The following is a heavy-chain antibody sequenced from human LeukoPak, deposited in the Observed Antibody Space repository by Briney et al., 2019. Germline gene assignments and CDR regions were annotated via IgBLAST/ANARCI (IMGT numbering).Heavy chain of an antibody. CDR2: ISTYNGNT. CDR3: ARVTRLVGDY. CDR1: GYTFTKYG. V-gene: IGHV1-18*01. D-gene: IGHD6-6*01. Sequence: GASVKVSCKASGYTFTKYGITWVRQAPGQGLEWMGWISTYNGNTNYAQKLQGRVTMTTDTSTSTAYMELRSLRSDDTAVYYCARVTRLVGDYWGQGTLVTVSS. J-gene: IGHJ4*02.